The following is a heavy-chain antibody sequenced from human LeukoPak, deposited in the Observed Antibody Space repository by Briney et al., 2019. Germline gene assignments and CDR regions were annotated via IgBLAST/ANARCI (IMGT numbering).Heavy chain of an antibody. CDR2: IIPILGIA. J-gene: IGHJ4*02. CDR1: GGTFSSYT. V-gene: IGHV1-69*02. D-gene: IGHD3-22*01. Sequence: GASVKVSFKASGGTFSSYTISWVRQAPGQGLEWMGRIIPILGIANYAQKFQGRVTITADKSTSTAYMELSSLRSEDTAVYYCASLSYDSSGYWNPGFDYWGQGTLVTVSS. CDR3: ASLSYDSSGYWNPGFDY.